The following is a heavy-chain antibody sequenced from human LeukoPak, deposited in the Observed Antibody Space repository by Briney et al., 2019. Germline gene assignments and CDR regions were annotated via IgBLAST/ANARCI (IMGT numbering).Heavy chain of an antibody. D-gene: IGHD6-13*01. Sequence: GGSLRLSCAATGFTFSSYTMNWLRQAPGKGLEWVSYISSRSSAIYYTDSVKGRFTISRDNAKNSLYLQMNSLRAEDTAVYYCARGRRGLTYSSSYAPPKPVPLGYYFDYWGQGTLVTVSS. CDR2: ISSRSSAI. CDR1: GFTFSSYT. V-gene: IGHV3-48*01. J-gene: IGHJ4*02. CDR3: ARGRRGLTYSSSYAPPKPVPLGYYFDY.